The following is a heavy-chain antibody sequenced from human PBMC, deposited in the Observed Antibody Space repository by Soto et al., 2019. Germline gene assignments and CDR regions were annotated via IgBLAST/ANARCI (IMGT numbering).Heavy chain of an antibody. V-gene: IGHV4-30-2*01. D-gene: IGHD5-12*01. CDR1: AASISSGVNS. J-gene: IGHJ4*02. CDR3: ARGGYSGFDFDFDH. CDR2: IYQSGST. Sequence: LXLPCTVSAASISSGVNSWSWIRRPPGNALEWIGYIYQSGSTYYNPSLKSRVSISASMSKNQISLRLRSVTAADTAVYYCARGGYSGFDFDFDHWGQGTLVTVSS.